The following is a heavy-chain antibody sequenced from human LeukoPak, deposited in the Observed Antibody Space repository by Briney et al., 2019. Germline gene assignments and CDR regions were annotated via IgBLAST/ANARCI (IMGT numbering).Heavy chain of an antibody. V-gene: IGHV3-21*01. J-gene: IGHJ3*02. D-gene: IGHD1-26*01. Sequence: KPGGSLRLSCAASGFTFSSYSMNWVRQAPGKGLEWVSSTSSSSSYIYYADSVKGRFTISRDNAKNSLYLQMNSLRAEDTAVYYCARAPSAEDTFDIWGQGTMVTVSS. CDR1: GFTFSSYS. CDR2: TSSSSSYI. CDR3: ARAPSAEDTFDI.